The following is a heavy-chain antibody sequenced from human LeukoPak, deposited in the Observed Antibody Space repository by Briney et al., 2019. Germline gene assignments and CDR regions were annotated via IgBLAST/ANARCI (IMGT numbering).Heavy chain of an antibody. V-gene: IGHV3-23*01. J-gene: IGHJ4*02. CDR2: ISSSGGST. CDR3: AKGSRSIAVDNLCDY. D-gene: IGHD6-19*01. Sequence: GGSLRLSCAASGFTFSSAAMSWVRQAPGKGLEWVSIISSSGGSTYYADSVKGRFIISRDNSKNTLYLQMDSLRAEDTAVYYCAKGSRSIAVDNLCDYWGQGSLVTVSS. CDR1: GFTFSSAA.